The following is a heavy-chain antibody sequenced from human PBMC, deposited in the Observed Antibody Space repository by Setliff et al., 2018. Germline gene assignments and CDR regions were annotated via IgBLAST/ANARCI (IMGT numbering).Heavy chain of an antibody. CDR3: ARDLWDMYSSSSGNLDY. J-gene: IGHJ4*02. D-gene: IGHD6-6*01. CDR2: INPNSGGT. Sequence: GASVKVSCKASGYTFTDYYMHWVRQAPGQGLEWMGWINPNSGGTNYAQKFQGRVTMTRDTSISTAYMELSRLRSDDTAVYYCARDLWDMYSSSSGNLDYWGQGTLVTVSS. V-gene: IGHV1-2*02. CDR1: GYTFTDYY.